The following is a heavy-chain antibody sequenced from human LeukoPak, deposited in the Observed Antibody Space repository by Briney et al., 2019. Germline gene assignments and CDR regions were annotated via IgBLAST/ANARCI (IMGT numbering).Heavy chain of an antibody. CDR1: GGSFSGYY. J-gene: IGHJ3*02. CDR2: INHSGST. D-gene: IGHD3-9*01. Sequence: SETLSLTCAVYGGSFSGYYWSWIRQPPGKGLEWIGEINHSGSTNYNPSLKSRVTISVDTSKNQFSLKLSSVTAADTAVYYCARRTAPFDWLLFAFDMWGQGTMVTASS. CDR3: ARRTAPFDWLLFAFDM. V-gene: IGHV4-34*01.